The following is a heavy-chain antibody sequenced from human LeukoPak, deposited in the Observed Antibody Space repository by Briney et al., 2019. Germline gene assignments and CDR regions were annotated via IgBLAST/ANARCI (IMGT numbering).Heavy chain of an antibody. CDR3: ARTSTADFWSGTYDY. CDR2: IYNSGST. D-gene: IGHD3-3*01. CDR1: GGSISSYY. V-gene: IGHV4-59*01. Sequence: SETLSLTCTVSGGSISSYYWNWIRQPPGKGLEWIGYIYNSGSTNYNPSLKSRATISVDTSKIQLSLKLSSVTAADTAVYYCARTSTADFWSGTYDYWGQGTLVTVSS. J-gene: IGHJ4*02.